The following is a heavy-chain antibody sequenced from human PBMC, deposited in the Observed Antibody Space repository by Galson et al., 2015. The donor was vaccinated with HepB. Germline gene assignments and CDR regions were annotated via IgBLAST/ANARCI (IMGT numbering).Heavy chain of an antibody. CDR2: INAGNGNT. CDR1: GYTFTSYA. Sequence: SVKVSCKASGYTFTSYAMRWVRQAPGQRLEWMGWINAGNGNTKYSQKFQGRVTITRDTSASTAYMELSSLRSEDTAVYYCARGAFSSSSSWYGYWGQGTLVTVSS. CDR3: ARGAFSSSSSWYGY. V-gene: IGHV1-3*01. J-gene: IGHJ4*02. D-gene: IGHD6-6*01.